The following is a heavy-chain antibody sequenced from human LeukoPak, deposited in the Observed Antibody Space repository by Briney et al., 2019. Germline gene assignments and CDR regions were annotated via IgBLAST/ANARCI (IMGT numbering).Heavy chain of an antibody. CDR2: IYYSGST. V-gene: IGHV4-59*01. J-gene: IGHJ4*02. CDR1: GGSISSYY. Sequence: KSSETLSLTCTVSGGSISSYYWSWIRQPPGKGLEWIGYIYYSGSTNYNPSLKSRVTISVDTSKNQFSLKLSSVTAADTAVYYCARAQDYGDYYFDYWGQGTLVTVSS. CDR3: ARAQDYGDYYFDY. D-gene: IGHD4-17*01.